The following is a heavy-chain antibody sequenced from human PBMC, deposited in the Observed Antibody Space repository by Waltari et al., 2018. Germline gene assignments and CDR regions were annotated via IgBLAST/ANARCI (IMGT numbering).Heavy chain of an antibody. V-gene: IGHV1-2*02. J-gene: IGHJ4*02. Sequence: QVQLVQSGAELKKPGASVEVSCKASGYTFTGYYMHWVRQAPGQGLEWMGWINPNSGGTNYAQKFQGRVTMTRDTSISTAYMELSRLRSDDTAVYYCARQAVRGVIPYYFDYWGQGTLVTVSS. CDR1: GYTFTGYY. CDR2: INPNSGGT. D-gene: IGHD3-10*01. CDR3: ARQAVRGVIPYYFDY.